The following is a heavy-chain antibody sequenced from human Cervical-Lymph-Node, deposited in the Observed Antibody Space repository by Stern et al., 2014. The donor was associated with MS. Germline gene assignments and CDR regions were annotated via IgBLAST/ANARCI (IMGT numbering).Heavy chain of an antibody. CDR2: INWNSDII. J-gene: IGHJ6*02. V-gene: IGHV3-9*01. CDR3: AKDYAASFFYNGMDV. Sequence: EVQLVESGGGLVQPGRSLRLSCAASGFTFDDYAMHWVRPAPGKGLEWVSGINWNSDIIGYADSVKGRFTISRDNAKNSLSLQINSLRAEDTAVYYCAKDYAASFFYNGMDVWGQGTTVTVSS. D-gene: IGHD2/OR15-2a*01. CDR1: GFTFDDYA.